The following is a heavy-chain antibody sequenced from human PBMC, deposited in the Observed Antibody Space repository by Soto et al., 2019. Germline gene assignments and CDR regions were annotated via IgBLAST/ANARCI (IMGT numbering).Heavy chain of an antibody. V-gene: IGHV3-11*01. CDR3: ATLSRGYYNGMDV. CDR2: ISSSGTTK. CDR1: GFSFSDHY. J-gene: IGHJ6*02. Sequence: VQLVESGGDLVKPGGSLKLSCAASGFSFSDHYMTWIRQAPGKGLEWVSHISSSGTTKTYADSGRGRFTISRDNAKKSLFLQMNGLRAEDSALYYCATLSRGYYNGMDVWGQGTTVTVSS.